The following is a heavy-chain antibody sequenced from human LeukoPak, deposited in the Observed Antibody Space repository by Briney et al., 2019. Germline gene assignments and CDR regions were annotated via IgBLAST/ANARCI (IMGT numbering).Heavy chain of an antibody. CDR3: ARRPSKYYDILTGYYRSEFDY. CDR2: INTISGGT. D-gene: IGHD3-9*01. J-gene: IGHJ4*02. V-gene: IGHV1-2*02. CDR1: GYAFTGYY. Sequence: GASVKVSCKASGYAFTGYYMHWVRQAPGQGLEWIGWINTISGGTNYAQKFQGRVTITADESTSTAYMGLSSLRSEDTAVYYCARRPSKYYDILTGYYRSEFDYWGQGTLVTVSS.